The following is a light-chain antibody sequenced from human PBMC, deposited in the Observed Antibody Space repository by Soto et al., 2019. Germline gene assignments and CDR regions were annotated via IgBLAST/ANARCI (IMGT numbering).Light chain of an antibody. CDR3: QQYNNWPPKWT. V-gene: IGKV3-15*01. CDR1: QSVSSN. Sequence: EIVMTQSPATLSLSPGERATLSCRASQSVSSNLAWYQQKPGQAPRLLIYGESTRATGIPSRFSGSGSGTEFTLTISSLQSEDFGVYYCQQYNNWPPKWTFGQGTKVEIK. J-gene: IGKJ1*01. CDR2: GES.